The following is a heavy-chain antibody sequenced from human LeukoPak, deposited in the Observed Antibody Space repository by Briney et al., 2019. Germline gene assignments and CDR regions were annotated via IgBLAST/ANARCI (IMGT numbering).Heavy chain of an antibody. D-gene: IGHD6-19*01. Sequence: GGSLRLSCAASGFTFSSYGMHWVRQAPGKGLEWVAVISYDGSNKYYADSVKGRFTISRDNAKNTLYLQMNSLRAEDTAVYYCARDQYSSGWYNLYYYYYMDVWGKGTTVTISS. CDR1: GFTFSSYG. CDR3: ARDQYSSGWYNLYYYYYMDV. J-gene: IGHJ6*03. CDR2: ISYDGSNK. V-gene: IGHV3-30*03.